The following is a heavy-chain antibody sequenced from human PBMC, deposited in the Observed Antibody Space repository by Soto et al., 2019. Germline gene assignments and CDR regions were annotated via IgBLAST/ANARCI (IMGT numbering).Heavy chain of an antibody. CDR3: AEARVGPDWYFDI. Sequence: DVQLLESGGGLVQPGGSLRLSCAASGFTFRSYAMSWVRQAPGKGLEWVSGISGSGISTHYADSVKGRFTASRDNYKNTLSLQMNSLRGEVNAVYYCAEARVGPDWYFDIWGRGTLVTVSS. CDR2: ISGSGIST. V-gene: IGHV3-23*01. J-gene: IGHJ2*01. CDR1: GFTFRSYA.